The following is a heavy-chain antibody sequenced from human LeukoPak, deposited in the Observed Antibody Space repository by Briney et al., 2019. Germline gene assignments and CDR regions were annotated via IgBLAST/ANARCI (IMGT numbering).Heavy chain of an antibody. Sequence: GASVKVSCKASGYTFTGYCMHWVRQAPGQGLEWMGWINPNSGGTNYAQKFQGRVTMTRDTSISTAYMELSRLRSDDTAVYYCARDKEYSGYDQHFDYWGQGTLVTVSS. V-gene: IGHV1-2*02. J-gene: IGHJ4*02. CDR3: ARDKEYSGYDQHFDY. CDR2: INPNSGGT. D-gene: IGHD5-12*01. CDR1: GYTFTGYC.